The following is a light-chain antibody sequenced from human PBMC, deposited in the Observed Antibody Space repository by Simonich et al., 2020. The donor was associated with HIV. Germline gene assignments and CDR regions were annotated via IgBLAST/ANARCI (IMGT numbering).Light chain of an antibody. V-gene: IGKV3-15*01. CDR3: QQYNYWPT. J-gene: IGKJ4*01. Sequence: EIVMTQSPATLSVSPGERATRSCRASQSVSSSLAWYQQKPGQAPRLIIYGASTRATGIPARFRGSGSGPEFTLTMSSMQSEDFAVYYCQQYNYWPTFGGGTKVEIK. CDR2: GAS. CDR1: QSVSSS.